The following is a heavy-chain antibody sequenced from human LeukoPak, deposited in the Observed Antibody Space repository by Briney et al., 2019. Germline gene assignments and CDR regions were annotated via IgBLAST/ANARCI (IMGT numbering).Heavy chain of an antibody. CDR3: ARQARDYDI. J-gene: IGHJ3*02. CDR2: IYTSGST. D-gene: IGHD3-16*01. CDR1: GGSISSGSYY. Sequence: SETLSLTCTVSGGSISSGSYYWSWIRQPAGKGLEWIGRIYTSGSTNYNPSLKSRVTISVDTSKNQFSLKLSSVTAADTAVYYCARQARDYDIWGQGTMVTVSS. V-gene: IGHV4-61*02.